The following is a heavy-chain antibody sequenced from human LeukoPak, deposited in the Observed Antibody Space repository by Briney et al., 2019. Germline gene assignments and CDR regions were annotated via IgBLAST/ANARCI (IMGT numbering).Heavy chain of an antibody. CDR1: GFTFSSYW. Sequence: PGGSLRLSCAAAGFTFSSYWIHWVRQAPGEGRVWVSHINSDASSATYADSVKGRLTISRDNAKNTVYLEMHSLRAEDTAVYYCARGGVGCFDYWGQRALVTVSS. J-gene: IGHJ4*02. V-gene: IGHV3-74*01. CDR3: ARGGVGCFDY. CDR2: INSDASSA. D-gene: IGHD6-19*01.